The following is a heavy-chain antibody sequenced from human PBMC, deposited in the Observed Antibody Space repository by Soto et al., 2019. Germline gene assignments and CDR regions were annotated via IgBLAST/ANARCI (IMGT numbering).Heavy chain of an antibody. D-gene: IGHD3-10*01. CDR1: GGPIKTGDYY. V-gene: IGHV4-30-4*01. CDR3: ARAGFSYGHLLF. CDR2: DFYSGAT. J-gene: IGHJ4*02. Sequence: QVQLKESGPGLVKPSETLSLTCNVPGGPIKTGDYYWNWIRQPPGKGLEWIGYDFYSGATNYSPSSKSRAAISMYTSKNQFSLILTSVTAADTAVYYCARAGFSYGHLLFWGEGIRVTVS.